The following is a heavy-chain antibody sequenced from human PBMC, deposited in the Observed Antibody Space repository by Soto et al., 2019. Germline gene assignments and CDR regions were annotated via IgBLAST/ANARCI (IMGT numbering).Heavy chain of an antibody. Sequence: SVKVSCKASGGTFSSYAISWVRQAPGQGLEWMGGIIPIFGTANYAQKFQGRVTITADKSTSTAYMELSSPRSEDTAVYYCARTYSSGWYYFDYWGQGTLVTVSS. D-gene: IGHD6-19*01. CDR2: IIPIFGTA. CDR1: GGTFSSYA. CDR3: ARTYSSGWYYFDY. J-gene: IGHJ4*02. V-gene: IGHV1-69*06.